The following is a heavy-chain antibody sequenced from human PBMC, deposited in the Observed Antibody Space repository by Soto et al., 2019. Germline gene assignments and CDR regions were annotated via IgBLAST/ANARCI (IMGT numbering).Heavy chain of an antibody. CDR3: ASSGYDRDYYFDY. CDR1: GFTFSSYA. CDR2: ISYDGSNK. J-gene: IGHJ4*02. V-gene: IGHV3-30-3*01. Sequence: GGSLRLSCAASGFTFSSYAMHWVRQAPGKGLEWVAVISYDGSNKYYADSVKGRFTISRDNSKNTLYLQMNSLRAEDTAVYYCASSGYDRDYYFDYWGQGTLVTVSS. D-gene: IGHD5-12*01.